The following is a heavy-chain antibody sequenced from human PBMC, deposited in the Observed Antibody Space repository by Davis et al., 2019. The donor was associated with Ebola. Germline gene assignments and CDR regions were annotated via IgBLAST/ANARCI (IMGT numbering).Heavy chain of an antibody. CDR2: INPSDGST. CDR1: GYTFTSYY. V-gene: IGHV1-46*01. CDR3: ARWDYYDSSGQNTDY. J-gene: IGHJ4*02. Sequence: AASVKVSCKASGYTFTSYYMHWVRQAPGQGLEWMGIINPSDGSTSYAQKFQGRVTMTRDTSTSTVYMELSSLRSEDTAVYYCARWDYYDSSGQNTDYWGQGTLVTVSS. D-gene: IGHD3-22*01.